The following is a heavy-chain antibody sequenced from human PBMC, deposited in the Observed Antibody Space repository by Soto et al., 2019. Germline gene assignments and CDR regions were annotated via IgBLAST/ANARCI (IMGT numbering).Heavy chain of an antibody. Sequence: GGSLRLSCAASGFTFSSYAMSWVRQAPGKGPEWVSAISGSGGSTYYADSVKGRFTISRDNSKNTLYLQMNSLRAEDTAVYYCAKDPAGGRPSNWFDPWGQGTLVTVSS. CDR1: GFTFSSYA. D-gene: IGHD2-15*01. J-gene: IGHJ5*02. CDR2: ISGSGGST. CDR3: AKDPAGGRPSNWFDP. V-gene: IGHV3-23*01.